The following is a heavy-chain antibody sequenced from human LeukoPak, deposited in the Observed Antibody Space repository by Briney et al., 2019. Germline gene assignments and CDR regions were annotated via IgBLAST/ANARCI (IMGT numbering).Heavy chain of an antibody. Sequence: PGGSLRLSCAASGFTFSSYEMNWVRQAPGKGLEWVSYISSSGSTIYYADSVKGRFTISRDNAKNSLYLQMNSLRAEDTAVYYCARDGDSYGKPNDAFDIWGQGTMVTVSS. CDR1: GFTFSSYE. V-gene: IGHV3-48*03. J-gene: IGHJ3*02. D-gene: IGHD2-21*02. CDR2: ISSSGSTI. CDR3: ARDGDSYGKPNDAFDI.